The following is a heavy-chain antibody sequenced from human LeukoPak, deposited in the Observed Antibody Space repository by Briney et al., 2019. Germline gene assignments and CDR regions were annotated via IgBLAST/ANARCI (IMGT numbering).Heavy chain of an antibody. D-gene: IGHD1-26*01. CDR2: ISGSGGTT. CDR1: GFTFSGYA. CDR3: AKLGSTRIFFRYY. J-gene: IGHJ4*02. Sequence: GGSLRLSCAASGFTFSGYAMSWVRQAPGKGLEWVSAISGSGGTTYYADSVKGRFTISRDNSKNSLYFQMDSLRAEDQAVYYWAKLGSTRIFFRYYWGQGTLVTVSS. V-gene: IGHV3-23*01.